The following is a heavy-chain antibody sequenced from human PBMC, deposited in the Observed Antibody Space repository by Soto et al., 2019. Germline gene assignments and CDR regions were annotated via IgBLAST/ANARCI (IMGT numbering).Heavy chain of an antibody. CDR3: ARDKAPGGDGSGSHIITAYGVDV. CDR2: INAGNGNT. Sequence: ASVKVSCKASGYTFTSYAMHWVRQAPGQRLEWMGWINAGNGNTKYSQKFQGRVTITRDTSASTAYMELSSLRSEDTAVYYCARDKAPGGDGSGSHIITAYGVDVWGQGTTVTVSS. CDR1: GYTFTSYA. J-gene: IGHJ6*02. V-gene: IGHV1-3*01. D-gene: IGHD3-10*01.